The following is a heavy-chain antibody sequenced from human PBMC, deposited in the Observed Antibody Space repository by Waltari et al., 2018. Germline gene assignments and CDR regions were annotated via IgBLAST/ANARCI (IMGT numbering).Heavy chain of an antibody. CDR2: IIGTFGAP. Sequence: QVQLLQSGAEVKKPGSSVRVPCQASGGTLSSYAIRWVRQAAGQGLEWMGGIIGTFGAPNYAQKFQGRITITTDESARTDYMELSSLRSDDTAVYFCATSSSGWYQDASDIWGHGTLVTVS. CDR3: ATSSSGWYQDASDI. CDR1: GGTLSSYA. J-gene: IGHJ3*02. V-gene: IGHV1-69*05. D-gene: IGHD6-19*01.